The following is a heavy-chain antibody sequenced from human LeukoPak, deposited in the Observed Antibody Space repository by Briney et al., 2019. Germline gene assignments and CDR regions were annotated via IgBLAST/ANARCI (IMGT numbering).Heavy chain of an antibody. D-gene: IGHD3-16*02. CDR2: INSDGSST. Sequence: PGGSLRLSCAASGFTFSSYWMHWVRRAPGKGLVWVSRINSDGSSTSYADSVKGRFTISRDNAKNTLYLQMNSLRTEDTAVYYCARDTRYIGDYVWGSYRYSDYWGQGTLVTVSS. V-gene: IGHV3-74*01. CDR1: GFTFSSYW. CDR3: ARDTRYIGDYVWGSYRYSDY. J-gene: IGHJ4*02.